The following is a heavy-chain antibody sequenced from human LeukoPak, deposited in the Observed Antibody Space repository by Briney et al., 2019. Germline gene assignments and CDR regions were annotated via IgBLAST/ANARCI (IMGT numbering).Heavy chain of an antibody. V-gene: IGHV4-61*02. CDR2: VHTSGST. J-gene: IGHJ4*02. Sequence: SETLSLTCTVSGGSVSSGSYFWGWIRQPAGKGLQWIGRVHTSGSTEYNPSLKSRVTISVDTSKNQLSLKLSSVTAADTAVYYCSRGNNYVDFDYWGQGTLVTVSS. CDR1: GGSVSSGSYF. D-gene: IGHD4-11*01. CDR3: SRGNNYVDFDY.